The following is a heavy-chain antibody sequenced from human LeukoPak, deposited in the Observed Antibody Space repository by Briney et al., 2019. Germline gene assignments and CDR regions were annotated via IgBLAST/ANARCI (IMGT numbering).Heavy chain of an antibody. Sequence: PSETQSLTCTVSGGSISSYYWNWIRQSPGKGLEWIGYIHYSGSTNYNPSLKSRVTISADTSKNQYSLKLISVTAADTAVYYCARGFWGDYMDVWGKGTTVTVSS. CDR2: IHYSGST. CDR1: GGSISSYY. D-gene: IGHD3-10*01. CDR3: ARGFWGDYMDV. J-gene: IGHJ6*03. V-gene: IGHV4-59*01.